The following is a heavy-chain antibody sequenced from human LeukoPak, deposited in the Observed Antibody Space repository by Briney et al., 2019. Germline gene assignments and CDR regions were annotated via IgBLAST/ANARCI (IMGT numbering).Heavy chain of an antibody. CDR1: GYTFTGYY. Sequence: GASVKVSCKASGYTFTGYYMHWVRQAPGQGLEWMGGIIPIFGTANYAQKFQGRVTITADESTSTAYMELSSLRSEDTAVYYCARELHGYYYYMDVWGKGTTVTVSS. D-gene: IGHD4-11*01. CDR2: IIPIFGTA. CDR3: ARELHGYYYYMDV. J-gene: IGHJ6*03. V-gene: IGHV1-69*13.